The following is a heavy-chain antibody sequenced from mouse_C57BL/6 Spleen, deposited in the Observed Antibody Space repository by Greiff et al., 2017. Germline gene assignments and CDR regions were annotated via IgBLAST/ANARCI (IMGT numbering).Heavy chain of an antibody. CDR2: ISYSGST. J-gene: IGHJ4*01. Sequence: DVQLQESGPGMVKPSQSLSLTCTVTGYSITSGYDWHWIRHFPGNKLEWMGYISYSGSTNYNPSLKSRISITHDTSKNHFFLKVNSVTTEDTATYYCAREGDYYAMDYWGQGTSVTVSS. CDR1: GYSITSGYD. V-gene: IGHV3-1*01. CDR3: AREGDYYAMDY.